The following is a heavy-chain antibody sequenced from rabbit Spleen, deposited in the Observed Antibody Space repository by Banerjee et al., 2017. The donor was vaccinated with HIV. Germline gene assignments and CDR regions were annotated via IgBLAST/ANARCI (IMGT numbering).Heavy chain of an antibody. CDR2: INALTGKA. J-gene: IGHJ4*01. V-gene: IGHV1S45*01. Sequence: EQLVESGGGLVQPEGSLTLTCTASGFSFSNKAVMCWVRQAPGKGGEWIACINALTGKAVYATWAKGRFTISKTSSTTVTLEMTSLTAADTATYFCAREVLYAAYAGFGDATIYYFDLWGQGTLVTVS. CDR3: AREVLYAAYAGFGDATIYYFDL. CDR1: GFSFSNKAV. D-gene: IGHD6-1*01.